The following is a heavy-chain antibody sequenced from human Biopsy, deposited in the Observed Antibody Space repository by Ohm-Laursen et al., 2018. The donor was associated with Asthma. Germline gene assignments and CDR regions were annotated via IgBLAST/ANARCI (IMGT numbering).Heavy chain of an antibody. D-gene: IGHD2-21*02. V-gene: IGHV3-30*03. Sequence: SLRLSCAASGFSFSNYGMHWVRQGPGKGPEWVALISYDGRETGYVDSVKGRFTISRDNFRNTVHLQTSSLRPEDSAVYYCTRDRFYNSVTSESFYYGVDVWGQGTTVTVSS. J-gene: IGHJ6*02. CDR1: GFSFSNYG. CDR2: ISYDGRET. CDR3: TRDRFYNSVTSESFYYGVDV.